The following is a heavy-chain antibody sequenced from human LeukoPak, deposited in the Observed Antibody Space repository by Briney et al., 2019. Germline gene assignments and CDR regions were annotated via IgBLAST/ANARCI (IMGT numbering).Heavy chain of an antibody. CDR3: AKDIRSSWYYFQD. J-gene: IGHJ1*01. D-gene: IGHD6-13*01. CDR1: GFSFSNYA. V-gene: IGHV3-23*01. Sequence: PGGSLRLSCAASGFSFSNYAMTWVRQAPGKGLGWASTISGSGHRTYYADSVKGRFTISRDNSKNTLYVQMNSLRAEDTAVYYCAKDIRSSWYYFQDWGQGTLVTVSS. CDR2: ISGSGHRT.